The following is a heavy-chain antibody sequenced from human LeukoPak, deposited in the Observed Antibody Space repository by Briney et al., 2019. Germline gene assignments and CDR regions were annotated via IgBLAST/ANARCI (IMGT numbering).Heavy chain of an antibody. V-gene: IGHV3-66*01. Sequence: GGSLRLSCAASGFTVSSNFMSWVRQAPGKGLEWVSFINSGGTTYYADSVKGRFTISRDNSKNTLYLQMDSLRAEDTAVYYCARYAGSDWGQGTLVTVSS. CDR1: GFTVSSNF. CDR3: ARYAGSD. J-gene: IGHJ4*02. D-gene: IGHD1-14*01. CDR2: INSGGTT.